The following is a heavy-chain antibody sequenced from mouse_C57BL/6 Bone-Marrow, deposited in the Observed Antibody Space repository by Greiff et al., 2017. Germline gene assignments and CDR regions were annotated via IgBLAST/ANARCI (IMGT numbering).Heavy chain of an antibody. CDR1: GYTFTSYG. Sequence: QVQLQQSGAELARPGASVKLSCKASGYTFTSYGISWVKQRTGQGLEWFGEIYPRSGNTYYNEKFKGKATLTADKSSSTAYMKFRSLTTEDSAVYFCARGDYYAMDYWGQGTSVTVSS. CDR3: ARGDYYAMDY. J-gene: IGHJ4*01. CDR2: IYPRSGNT. V-gene: IGHV1-81*01.